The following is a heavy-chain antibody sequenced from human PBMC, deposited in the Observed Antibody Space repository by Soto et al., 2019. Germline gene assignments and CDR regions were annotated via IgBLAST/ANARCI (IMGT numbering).Heavy chain of an antibody. CDR2: ISYDGSNK. D-gene: IGHD3-16*01. Sequence: QVQLVESGGGVVQPGRSLRLSCAASGFTFSSYGMHWVRQAPGKGLEWVAVISYDGSNKYYADSVKGRFTISRDNSKNTLYLQMNSLRAEDTAVYYCAKDHGGAEHDPYYYYGMDVWGQGTTVTVSS. J-gene: IGHJ6*02. CDR1: GFTFSSYG. V-gene: IGHV3-30*18. CDR3: AKDHGGAEHDPYYYYGMDV.